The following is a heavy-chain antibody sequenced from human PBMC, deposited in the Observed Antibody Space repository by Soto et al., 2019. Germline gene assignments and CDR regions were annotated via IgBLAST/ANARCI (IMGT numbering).Heavy chain of an antibody. CDR2: ISGSGDGT. CDR1: GFTVGSHA. D-gene: IGHD2-8*01. V-gene: IGHV3-23*01. J-gene: IGHJ6*02. CDR3: TRGRSSILMVYGFGGMDV. Sequence: VQLLESGGGVVQRGGSLRLSCAASGFTVGSHAMSWVRQAPGKGLEWVSSISGSGDGTYYGDSVKGRFTISRDSPSSTLYLQMDKLRGEDTAVYFCTRGRSSILMVYGFGGMDVWGQGTTGTVSS.